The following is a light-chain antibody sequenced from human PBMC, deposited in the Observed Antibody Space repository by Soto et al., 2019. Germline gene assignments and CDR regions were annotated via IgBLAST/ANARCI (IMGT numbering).Light chain of an antibody. Sequence: DIQMTQSPSSLSASVGDRVTIPXRASYNTRHSFNWHQQQRGXAPNXXXYAXSSLRRGGPSRLSGSASAIDFTLTISSLQPEDFANYYFQQRYSTPRTFGQGTKVDIK. J-gene: IGKJ1*01. CDR1: YNTRHS. V-gene: IGKV1-39*01. CDR3: QQRYSTPRT. CDR2: AXS.